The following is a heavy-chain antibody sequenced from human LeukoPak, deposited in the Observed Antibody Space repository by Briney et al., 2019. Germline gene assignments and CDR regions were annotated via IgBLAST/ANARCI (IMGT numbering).Heavy chain of an antibody. J-gene: IGHJ4*02. Sequence: PSETLSLTCAVYGGSFSGYYWSWIRQPPGKGLEWIGHINSIGSTKYNPSLKSRVTISVDTSKNQFSLKLSSVTAADTAVYYCAREVGYYFDYWGQGTLVTVSS. D-gene: IGHD1-26*01. V-gene: IGHV4-34*01. CDR2: INSIGST. CDR3: AREVGYYFDY. CDR1: GGSFSGYY.